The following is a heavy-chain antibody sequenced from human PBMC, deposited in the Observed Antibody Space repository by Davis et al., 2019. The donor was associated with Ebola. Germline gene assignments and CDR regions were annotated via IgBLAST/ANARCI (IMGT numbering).Heavy chain of an antibody. J-gene: IGHJ5*02. CDR3: ARGQPEDIVLMVYAIAGNWFDP. CDR1: GDSIRRYY. CDR2: IYYSGST. V-gene: IGHV4-59*12. Sequence: SETLSLTCTVSGDSIRRYYLRWIRQPPGKGLAWIGYIYYSGSTKYNPFLQRRVTISLDTSKNQFSLKLSSVTAADTAVYYCARGQPEDIVLMVYAIAGNWFDPWGQGTLVTVSS. D-gene: IGHD2-8*01.